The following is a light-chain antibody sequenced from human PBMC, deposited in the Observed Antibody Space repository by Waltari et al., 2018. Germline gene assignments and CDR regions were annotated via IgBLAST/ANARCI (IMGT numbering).Light chain of an antibody. J-gene: IGLJ2*01. CDR2: DVS. CDR3: ISYRKGTTGNVA. Sequence: QSAPTQPASVSGSLGQSITTPCTGTTRALGGYNFVTSYQQHPGKAPKLMIYDVSNRPSGVSSRFSGSKSGNTASLTISGLQAEDEADYHCISYRKGTTGNVALGGGTKVTVL. V-gene: IGLV2-14*03. CDR1: TRALGGYNF.